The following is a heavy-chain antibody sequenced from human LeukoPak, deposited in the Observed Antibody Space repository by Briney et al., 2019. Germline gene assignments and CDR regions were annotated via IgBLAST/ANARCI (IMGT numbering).Heavy chain of an antibody. J-gene: IGHJ4*02. V-gene: IGHV4-59*01. CDR1: GGSISSYY. D-gene: IGHD5-24*01. CDR2: MYYSGST. Sequence: SETLSLTCTVSGGSISSYYWSWIRQPPGKGLEWIAYMYYSGSTNYNPSLKSRATISVDTSKNQFSLKLSSVTAADTAVYYCARDDGYNFWYFDYWGQGTLVTVSS. CDR3: ARDDGYNFWYFDY.